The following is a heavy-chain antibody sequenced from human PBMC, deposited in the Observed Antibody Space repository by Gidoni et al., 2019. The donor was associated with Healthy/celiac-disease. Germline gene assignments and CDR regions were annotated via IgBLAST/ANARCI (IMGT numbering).Heavy chain of an antibody. V-gene: IGHV3-23*01. D-gene: IGHD6-19*01. CDR3: AKMNPGIAVAGHPGDAFDI. CDR1: GFTFSSSA. CDR2: ISGSGGST. J-gene: IGHJ3*02. Sequence: EVQLLESGGGLVQPGGSLRLSCAASGFTFSSSAMSWVRQAPGKGLEWVSAISGSGGSTYYADSVKGRFTISRDNSKNTLYLQMNSLRAEDTAVYYCAKMNPGIAVAGHPGDAFDIWGQGTMVTVSS.